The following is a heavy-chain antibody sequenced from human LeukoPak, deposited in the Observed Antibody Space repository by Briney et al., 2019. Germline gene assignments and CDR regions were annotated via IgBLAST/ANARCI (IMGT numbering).Heavy chain of an antibody. CDR2: MSYDGSHI. V-gene: IGHV3-30-3*01. J-gene: IGHJ4*02. Sequence: PGGSLRLSCAASGFTFSSYAMHWVRQAPGKGLEWVAVMSYDGSHIYYADSVKGRFTISRDNSKNTLYLQVNSLRAEDTAVYYCAKEVHAFHGYFDYWGQGTLVTVSS. CDR3: AKEVHAFHGYFDY. CDR1: GFTFSSYA.